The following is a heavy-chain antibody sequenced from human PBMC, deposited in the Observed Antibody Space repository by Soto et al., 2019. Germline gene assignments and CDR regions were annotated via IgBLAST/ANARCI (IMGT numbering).Heavy chain of an antibody. V-gene: IGHV4-59*08. CDR3: ARAGYCSSTSCYARFWFDP. CDR1: GGSISSYY. J-gene: IGHJ5*02. Sequence: SETLSLTCTVSGGSISSYYWSWIRQPPGKGLEWIGYIYYSGSTNYNPSLKSRVTISVDTSKNQLSLKLSSVTAADTAVYYCARAGYCSSTSCYARFWFDPWGQGTLVTVSS. D-gene: IGHD2-2*01. CDR2: IYYSGST.